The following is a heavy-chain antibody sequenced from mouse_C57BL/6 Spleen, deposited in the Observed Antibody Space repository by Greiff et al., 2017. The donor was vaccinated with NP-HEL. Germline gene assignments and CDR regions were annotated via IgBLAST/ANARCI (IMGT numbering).Heavy chain of an antibody. CDR2: ISSGSSTI. V-gene: IGHV5-17*01. D-gene: IGHD4-1*01. CDR3: ARPGWDDYFDY. CDR1: GFTFSDYG. Sequence: EVQRVESGGGLVKPGGSLKLSCAASGFTFSDYGMQWVRQAPEKGLEWVAYISSGSSTIYYADTVKGRFTISRDNAKNTLFLQMTSLRSEDTAMYYCARPGWDDYFDYWGQGTTLTVSS. J-gene: IGHJ2*01.